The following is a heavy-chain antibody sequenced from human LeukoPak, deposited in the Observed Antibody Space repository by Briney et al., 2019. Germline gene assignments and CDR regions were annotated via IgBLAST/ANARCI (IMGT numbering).Heavy chain of an antibody. J-gene: IGHJ4*02. CDR2: IYAGDSDT. V-gene: IGHV5-51*01. D-gene: IGHD3-16*01. Sequence: GESLKISCEASGYSFTDYWIGWVRQMPGKGLEWMGIIYAGDSDTRYSPSFQGQVTISVDKSISAAYLQWSSLKASDTAMYYCARGQRGSYPPYFDYWGQGTLVTVSS. CDR3: ARGQRGSYPPYFDY. CDR1: GYSFTDYW.